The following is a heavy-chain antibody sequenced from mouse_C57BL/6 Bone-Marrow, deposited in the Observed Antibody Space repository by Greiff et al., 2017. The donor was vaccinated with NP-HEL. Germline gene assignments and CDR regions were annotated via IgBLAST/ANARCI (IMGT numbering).Heavy chain of an antibody. Sequence: EVQRVESGGDLVKPGGSLKLSCAASGFTFSSYGMSWVRQTPDKRLEWVATISSGGSYTYYPDSVKGRFTISRDNAKNTLYLQMSSLKSEDTAMYYCARQKSYYDYDVGDYWGQGTTLTVSS. CDR1: GFTFSSYG. CDR3: ARQKSYYDYDVGDY. CDR2: ISSGGSYT. J-gene: IGHJ2*01. D-gene: IGHD2-4*01. V-gene: IGHV5-6*01.